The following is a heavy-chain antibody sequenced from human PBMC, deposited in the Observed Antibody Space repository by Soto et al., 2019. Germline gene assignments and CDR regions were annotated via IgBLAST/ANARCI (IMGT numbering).Heavy chain of an antibody. CDR2: IYYSGST. V-gene: IGHV4-31*03. CDR3: ARSIAAAGKRPVFDI. Sequence: QVQLQESGPGLVKPSQTLSLTCTVSGGSISSGGYYWSWIRQHPGKGLEWIGYIYYSGSTYYNPSLKSRVTISVDTSKNQFSLKLSSVTAADTAVYYCARSIAAAGKRPVFDIWGQGTMVTVSS. CDR1: GGSISSGGYY. J-gene: IGHJ3*02. D-gene: IGHD6-13*01.